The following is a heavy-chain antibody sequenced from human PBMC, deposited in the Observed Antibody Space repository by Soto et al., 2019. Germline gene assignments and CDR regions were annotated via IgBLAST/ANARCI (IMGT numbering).Heavy chain of an antibody. CDR1: GFPISSYW. CDR3: ARGGSAVDY. J-gene: IGHJ4*02. V-gene: IGHV3-7*01. D-gene: IGHD6-13*01. Sequence: GGSLRLSCATSGFPISSYWTTSFRQGLWKGLEWVANIKQDGSEKSYVASVKGRFTISRDNAKNSLYLQMNSLRAEDTAVYYCARGGSAVDYWGQGTLVTVSS. CDR2: IKQDGSEK.